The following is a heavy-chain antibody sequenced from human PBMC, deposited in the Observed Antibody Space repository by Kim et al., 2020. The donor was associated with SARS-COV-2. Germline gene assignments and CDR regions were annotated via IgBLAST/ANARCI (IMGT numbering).Heavy chain of an antibody. J-gene: IGHJ4*02. D-gene: IGHD3-10*01. V-gene: IGHV3-15*01. CDR3: TTESYYGSGSYGY. Sequence: YAAPVKGRFTISRDDSKTTLYLQMTSLKTEDTAVYYCTTESYYGSGSYGYWGQGTLVTVSS.